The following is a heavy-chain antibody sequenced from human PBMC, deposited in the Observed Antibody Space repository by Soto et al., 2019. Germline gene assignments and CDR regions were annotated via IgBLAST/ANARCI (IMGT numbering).Heavy chain of an antibody. CDR2: IYYSGTT. D-gene: IGHD3-10*01. J-gene: IGHJ4*02. CDR3: ARESYYGSGATVVGY. CDR1: GGSISSGGYS. V-gene: IGHV4-61*08. Sequence: SETLSLTCTVSGGSISSGGYSWSWIRQPPGKGLEWIGYIYYSGTTSYNPSLNSRVTISVDTSKNQFSLKLNSVTAADTAVYYCARESYYGSGATVVGYWGLGTLVTVSS.